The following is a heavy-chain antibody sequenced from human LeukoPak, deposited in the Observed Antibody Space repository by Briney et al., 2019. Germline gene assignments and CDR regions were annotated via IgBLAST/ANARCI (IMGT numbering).Heavy chain of an antibody. CDR3: ASSLIVVVPAAIHPIDY. V-gene: IGHV4-30-4*08. CDR2: IYYSGST. J-gene: IGHJ4*02. D-gene: IGHD2-2*02. CDR1: GGSISSGDYY. Sequence: SETLSLTCTVSGGSISSGDYYWSWIRQPPGKDLEWIGYIYYSGSTYYNPSLKSRVTISVDTSKNQFSLKLSSVTAADTAVYYCASSLIVVVPAAIHPIDYWGQGTLVTVSS.